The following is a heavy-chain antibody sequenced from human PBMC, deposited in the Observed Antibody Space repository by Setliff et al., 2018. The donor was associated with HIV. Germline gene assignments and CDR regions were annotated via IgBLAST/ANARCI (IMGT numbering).Heavy chain of an antibody. D-gene: IGHD3-16*01. CDR3: ARGWGGQDSYYYGMDV. CDR1: GYTFTSYY. CDR2: INPGGGST. J-gene: IGHJ6*02. V-gene: IGHV1-46*01. Sequence: RASVKVSCKASGYTFTSYYMHWVRQAPGQGLEWMGVINPGGGSTTYAQKFQGSVTMTRDTSTSTVYMELSSLRSQDTAMYYCARGWGGQDSYYYGMDVWGQGTTVTVSS.